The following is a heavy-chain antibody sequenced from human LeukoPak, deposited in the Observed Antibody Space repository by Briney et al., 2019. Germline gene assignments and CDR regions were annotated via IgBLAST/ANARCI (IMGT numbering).Heavy chain of an antibody. Sequence: ASVKVSCKASGYTFTGYYMHWVRQAPGQGLEWMGWINPNSGGTNYAQKFQGRVTMTRGTSISTAYMELSRLRSDDTAVYYCARDGTHDYGDYKFDYWGQGTLVTVSS. V-gene: IGHV1-2*02. CDR3: ARDGTHDYGDYKFDY. CDR2: INPNSGGT. D-gene: IGHD4-17*01. J-gene: IGHJ4*02. CDR1: GYTFTGYY.